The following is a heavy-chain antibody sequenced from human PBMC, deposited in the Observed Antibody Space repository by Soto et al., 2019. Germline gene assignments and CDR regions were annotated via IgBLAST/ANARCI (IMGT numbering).Heavy chain of an antibody. V-gene: IGHV3-30*03. CDR1: GFTFSSYG. J-gene: IGHJ4*02. Sequence: SGGSLRLSCAASGFTFSSYGMHWVRQAPGKGLEWVAVISYDGSNKYYADSVKGRFTISRDNSKNTLYLQMNSLRAEDTAVYYCARDKRDLRFLEWSYYFDFWGQGTLVTVSS. CDR3: ARDKRDLRFLEWSYYFDF. CDR2: ISYDGSNK. D-gene: IGHD3-3*01.